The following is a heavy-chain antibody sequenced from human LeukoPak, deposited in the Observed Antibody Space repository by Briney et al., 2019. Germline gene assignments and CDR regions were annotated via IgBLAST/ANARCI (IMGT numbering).Heavy chain of an antibody. J-gene: IGHJ4*02. Sequence: SETLSLTCAIYGGSFRGYYWSWIRQPPGKGLEWIGYIYYSGSTNYNPSLKSRVTISVDTSKNQFSLKLSSVTAADTALYYCARGYYHFDYWGQGTLVTVSS. V-gene: IGHV4-59*08. CDR2: IYYSGST. D-gene: IGHD3-3*01. CDR3: ARGYYHFDY. CDR1: GGSFRGYY.